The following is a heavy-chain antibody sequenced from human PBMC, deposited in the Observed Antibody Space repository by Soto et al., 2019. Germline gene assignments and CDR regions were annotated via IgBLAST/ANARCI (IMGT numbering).Heavy chain of an antibody. J-gene: IGHJ5*02. Sequence: GGSLRLSCAASGFTFSSYWMSWVRQAPGKGLEWVANIKQDGSEKYYVDSVKGRFTISRDNAKNSLYLQMNSLRAEDTAVYYCAKEKISTSCCNWFDPWGQGTLVTVSS. CDR3: AKEKISTSCCNWFDP. V-gene: IGHV3-7*01. CDR2: IKQDGSEK. CDR1: GFTFSSYW. D-gene: IGHD2-2*01.